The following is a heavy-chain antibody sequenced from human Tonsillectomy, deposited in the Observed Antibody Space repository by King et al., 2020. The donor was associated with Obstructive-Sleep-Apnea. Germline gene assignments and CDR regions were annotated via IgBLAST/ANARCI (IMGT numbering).Heavy chain of an antibody. Sequence: VQLVESGGGLVQPGGSLRLSCVASGFTFRRYWMSWVRQAPGKGLEWVANIKQDGSEKYYVDSVKGRFTISRDNAKNSLFLQMDSLRAEDTAVYYCATVLQSLYGMDVWGQGTTVTVSS. D-gene: IGHD6-19*01. J-gene: IGHJ6*02. CDR1: GFTFRRYW. CDR2: IKQDGSEK. V-gene: IGHV3-7*03. CDR3: ATVLQSLYGMDV.